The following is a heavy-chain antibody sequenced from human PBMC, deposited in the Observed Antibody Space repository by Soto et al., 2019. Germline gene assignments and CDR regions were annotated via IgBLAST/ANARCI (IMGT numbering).Heavy chain of an antibody. Sequence: QVQLVESGGGVVQPGTSLRLSCAASGFTLSNHAMHWVRQAPGKGLEWVALISYDGSNKYYADSVKGRFTISRDNSKNTLFLQMNSLRAEDTAVYYCARVRVWAVDVWGQGTMVTVSS. V-gene: IGHV3-30-3*01. J-gene: IGHJ3*01. D-gene: IGHD2-21*01. CDR2: ISYDGSNK. CDR1: GFTLSNHA. CDR3: ARVRVWAVDV.